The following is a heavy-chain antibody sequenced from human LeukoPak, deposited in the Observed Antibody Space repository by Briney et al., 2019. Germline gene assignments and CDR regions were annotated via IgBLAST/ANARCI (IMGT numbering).Heavy chain of an antibody. CDR1: GFRFGGFW. V-gene: IGHV3-7*01. CDR2: MNPDGSHR. D-gene: IGHD3-16*01. Sequence: PGGSLRLSCEASGFRFGGFWINWVRQAPGKGPERVANMNPDGSHRLYVASVRGRFTISIDNAKNLLYLQMNSLRVEDTAVYYCTRDVREAYDIWGHRTMVTVSS. J-gene: IGHJ3*02. CDR3: TRDVREAYDI.